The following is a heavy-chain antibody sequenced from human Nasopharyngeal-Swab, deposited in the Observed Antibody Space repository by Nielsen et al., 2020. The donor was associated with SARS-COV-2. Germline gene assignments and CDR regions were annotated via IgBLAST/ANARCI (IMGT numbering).Heavy chain of an antibody. CDR2: INHSGST. D-gene: IGHD2-8*01. J-gene: IGHJ6*03. CDR1: GGSFSGYS. Sequence: SETLSLTCAVYGGSFSGYSWTWIRQPPGRGLEWIGEINHSGSTKYNPSLKSRFTISIDTSKNQFSLKLSSVTAADTAVYFCARGLSGIVPSPFLGLGPYYSYYYMDVWGKGTTVTVSS. CDR3: ARGLSGIVPSPFLGLGPYYSYYYMDV. V-gene: IGHV4-34*01.